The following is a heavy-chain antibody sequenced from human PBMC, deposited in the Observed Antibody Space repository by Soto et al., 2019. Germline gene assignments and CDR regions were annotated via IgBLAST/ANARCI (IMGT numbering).Heavy chain of an antibody. CDR3: ARGHCSRTSCYPYYYGMDV. Sequence: GGSLRLSCAASGFSLSSRTMNWVRQTPGRGLEWVSSISGDSGYIYYADSVKGRFTISRDNAKNSLYLQMNSLRDEDTAVYYCARGHCSRTSCYPYYYGMDVWGQGTTVTVSS. CDR1: GFSLSSRT. J-gene: IGHJ6*02. V-gene: IGHV3-21*01. CDR2: ISGDSGYI. D-gene: IGHD2-2*01.